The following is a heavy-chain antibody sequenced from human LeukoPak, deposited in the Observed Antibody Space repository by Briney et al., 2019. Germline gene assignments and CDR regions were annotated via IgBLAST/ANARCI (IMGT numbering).Heavy chain of an antibody. Sequence: SETLSLTCTVSGGSISSSSYYWGWIRQPPGKGLEWIGSIYYSGSTYYNPSLKSRVTISVDTSKSQFSLKLSSVTAADTAVYYCARGVIVVVPEAFDIWGQGTMVTVSS. V-gene: IGHV4-39*07. CDR2: IYYSGST. D-gene: IGHD3-22*01. CDR1: GGSISSSSYY. J-gene: IGHJ3*02. CDR3: ARGVIVVVPEAFDI.